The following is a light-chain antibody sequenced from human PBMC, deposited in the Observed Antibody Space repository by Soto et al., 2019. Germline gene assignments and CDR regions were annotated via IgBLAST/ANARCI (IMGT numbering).Light chain of an antibody. CDR2: GAS. Sequence: EIVMTQSPVTLSVSPGERAALSCGASQGVGGSLAWYQQKPGQAPSPVIHGASTRATGIPPRFSGSGSGTEFTLTISSLQSEDLAVYYCHQYSDWPYTFGQGTKLEIK. J-gene: IGKJ2*01. V-gene: IGKV3-15*01. CDR3: HQYSDWPYT. CDR1: QGVGGS.